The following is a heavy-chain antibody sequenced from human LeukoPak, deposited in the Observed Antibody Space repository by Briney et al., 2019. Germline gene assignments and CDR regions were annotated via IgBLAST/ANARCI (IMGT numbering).Heavy chain of an antibody. V-gene: IGHV6-1*01. CDR3: ARDLGNTVWYTFDY. CDR1: GDSVSSINGA. Sequence: SQTLSLTCAISGDSVSSINGAWNWIRQSPSRGLEWLGRTYYRSKWYNDYVESMKGRITISPDTSKNQFSLHLNSVTPEDTAVDYCARDLGNTVWYTFDYWGQGTLVTVSS. J-gene: IGHJ4*02. D-gene: IGHD2-8*01. CDR2: TYYRSKWYN.